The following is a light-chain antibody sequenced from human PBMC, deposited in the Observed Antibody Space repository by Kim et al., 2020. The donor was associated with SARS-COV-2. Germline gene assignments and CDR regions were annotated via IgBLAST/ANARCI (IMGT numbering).Light chain of an antibody. J-gene: IGLJ2*01. CDR2: EDN. CDR1: SGRIASNF. CDR3: QSGRL. V-gene: IGLV6-57*03. Sequence: ECPGKAVTSSCTRSSGRIASNFVQWYQQRPGSAPTSVIYEDNQRPSWVPDRFSGSIDDSSNSASLTISGLKTEDEADYYCQSGRLFGGGTQLTVL.